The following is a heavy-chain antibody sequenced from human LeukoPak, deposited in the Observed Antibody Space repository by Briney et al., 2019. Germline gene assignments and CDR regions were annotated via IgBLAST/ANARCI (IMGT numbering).Heavy chain of an antibody. Sequence: ASVKVSCKASGYTFTSYYLHGVRQAPGQGLEWMGIINPSGGSTSYAQKFQGRVTMTRDTSTSTDYMELSSLRSEHTAVYYCARAGATGHLDAFDIWGQGPMVTVSS. J-gene: IGHJ3*02. D-gene: IGHD1-26*01. CDR3: ARAGATGHLDAFDI. V-gene: IGHV1-46*01. CDR1: GYTFTSYY. CDR2: INPSGGST.